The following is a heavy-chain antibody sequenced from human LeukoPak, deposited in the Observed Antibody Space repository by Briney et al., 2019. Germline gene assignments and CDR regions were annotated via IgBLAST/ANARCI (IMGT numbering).Heavy chain of an antibody. J-gene: IGHJ3*01. CDR1: ALTFSNFA. CDR3: AQDPNGDYIGAFDF. Sequence: PVGSLRLSCAASALTFSNFAMTWVRQGPGKVLEWVSSIIGSGDRTYYAGSVKGRFTTSRDNSKNTLFLQMNSLRAEDTAIYYCAQDPNGDYIGAFDFWGQGTVVTVSS. CDR2: IIGSGDRT. D-gene: IGHD2-8*01. V-gene: IGHV3-23*01.